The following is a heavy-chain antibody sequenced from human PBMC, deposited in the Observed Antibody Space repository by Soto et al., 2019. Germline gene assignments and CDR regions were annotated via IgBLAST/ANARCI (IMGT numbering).Heavy chain of an antibody. Sequence: QVQLVQSGAEVKKPGSSVKVSCKASGGTFSSYAISWVRQAPGQGLEWMGGIIPIFGTANYAQKFQGRVTITADESTSTAYMELRSLRSEDTAVYYCARVESYYYDSSGSFLFDYWGQGTLVTVSS. J-gene: IGHJ4*02. CDR3: ARVESYYYDSSGSFLFDY. V-gene: IGHV1-69*01. CDR1: GGTFSSYA. D-gene: IGHD3-22*01. CDR2: IIPIFGTA.